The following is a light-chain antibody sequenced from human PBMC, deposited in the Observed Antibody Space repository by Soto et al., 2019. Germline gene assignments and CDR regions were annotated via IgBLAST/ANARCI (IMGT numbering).Light chain of an antibody. Sequence: EIVLTQYPATLSLSPGERATLSCRASQSVSSYLAWYQQKPGQAPRLLIYGASSRATGIPDRFSGSGSGTDFTLTINRLEPEDFAVYYCQLYGNSPPFGQGTRLENK. CDR3: QLYGNSPP. J-gene: IGKJ5*01. V-gene: IGKV3-20*01. CDR2: GAS. CDR1: QSVSSY.